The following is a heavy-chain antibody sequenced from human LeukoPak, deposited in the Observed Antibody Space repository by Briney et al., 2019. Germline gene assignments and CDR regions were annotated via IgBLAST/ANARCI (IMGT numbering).Heavy chain of an antibody. CDR1: GGSISSYY. V-gene: IGHV4-4*07. CDR3: ARSPARSGYYYDAFDI. D-gene: IGHD3-22*01. Sequence: SETLSLTCTVSGGSISSYYWSWIRRPAGKGLEWIGRIYTSGSTNYNPSLKSRVTMSVDTSKNQFSLKLSSVTAADTAVYYCARSPARSGYYYDAFDIWGQGTMVTVSS. J-gene: IGHJ3*02. CDR2: IYTSGST.